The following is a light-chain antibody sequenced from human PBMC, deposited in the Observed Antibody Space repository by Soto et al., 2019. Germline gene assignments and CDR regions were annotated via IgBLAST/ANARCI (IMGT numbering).Light chain of an antibody. J-gene: IGLJ1*01. CDR1: SSDVGGYNY. CDR3: CSYAGSYTLYV. CDR2: DVS. Sequence: QSVLTQPRSVSGSPGQSVTISCTGTSSDVGGYNYVSWYQQHPGTAPKLMIYDVSMRPSGVPDRFSGSKSGNTASLTISGLQPEDEADYYCCSYAGSYTLYVFGTGTKVTVL. V-gene: IGLV2-11*01.